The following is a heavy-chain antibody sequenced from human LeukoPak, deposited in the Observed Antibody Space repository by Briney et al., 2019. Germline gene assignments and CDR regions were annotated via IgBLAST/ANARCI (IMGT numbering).Heavy chain of an antibody. D-gene: IGHD3-10*01. CDR3: AKDGGLLWFGEFDY. V-gene: IGHV3-23*01. CDR2: ISGSGGST. CDR1: GFTFSSYA. Sequence: GGSLRLSCAASGFTFSSYAMSWVRQAPGKGPEWVSVISGSGGSTYYADSVKGRFTIPRDNSKNTLYLQMNSLRVEDTAVYYCAKDGGLLWFGEFDYWGQGTLVTVSS. J-gene: IGHJ4*02.